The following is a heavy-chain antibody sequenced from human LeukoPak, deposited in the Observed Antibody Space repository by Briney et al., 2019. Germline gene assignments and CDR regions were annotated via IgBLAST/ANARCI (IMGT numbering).Heavy chain of an antibody. Sequence: PSESLSLTCTVSGGSISSYYWSWIRQPPGKGLEWIGYIHYIGRTNYNTDLKRRVTISVDTSKNQFSLKLSSVTAADTAVYYCARHSGSGSSPQDYWGQGTLVTVSS. V-gene: IGHV4-59*08. CDR2: IHYIGRT. CDR3: ARHSGSGSSPQDY. D-gene: IGHD3-10*01. CDR1: GGSISSYY. J-gene: IGHJ4*02.